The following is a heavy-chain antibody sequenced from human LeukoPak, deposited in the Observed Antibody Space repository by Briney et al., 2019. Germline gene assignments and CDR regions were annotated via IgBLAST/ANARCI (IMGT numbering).Heavy chain of an antibody. J-gene: IGHJ6*03. D-gene: IGHD2-8*01. V-gene: IGHV3-11*04. CDR2: ISSSGSTI. Sequence: GSLRLSCAASGFTFSDYYMSWTRQAPGKGLEWVSYISSSGSTIYYADSVKGRFTISRDNAKNSLYLQMNSLRAEDTAVYYCARGRGCYLPPYYMDVWGKGTTVTVSS. CDR3: ARGRGCYLPPYYMDV. CDR1: GFTFSDYY.